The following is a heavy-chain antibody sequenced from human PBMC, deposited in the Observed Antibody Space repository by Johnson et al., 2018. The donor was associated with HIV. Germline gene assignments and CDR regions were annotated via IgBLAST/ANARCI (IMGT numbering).Heavy chain of an antibody. D-gene: IGHD5-24*01. CDR2: MSYDGSNK. V-gene: IGHV3-30-3*01. CDR3: AREGRGYNYLGAFDI. CDR1: GFTFSNYP. J-gene: IGHJ3*02. Sequence: QVQLVESGGGVVRPGRSLRLSCAASGFTFSNYPMHWVRQAPGKGLEWVAVMSYDGSNKYYADSVKGRFTIYRDNSKNTLSLQMERLSPEDTAVYYCAREGRGYNYLGAFDIWGQGTMVTVSS.